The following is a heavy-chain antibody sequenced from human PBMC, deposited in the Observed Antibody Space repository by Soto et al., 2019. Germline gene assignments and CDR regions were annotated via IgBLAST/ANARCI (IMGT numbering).Heavy chain of an antibody. CDR1: GFTFTSYW. Sequence: PGGSLRLSCAASGFTFTSYWVHWVRQAPGKGLVWVSRINSDGSSTSYADSVKGRFTISRDNAKNTLYLQMNSLRAEDTAVYYCARFEVPAAMGDYYYGMDVWGQGTTVTVSS. CDR3: ARFEVPAAMGDYYYGMDV. J-gene: IGHJ6*02. V-gene: IGHV3-74*01. CDR2: INSDGSST. D-gene: IGHD2-2*01.